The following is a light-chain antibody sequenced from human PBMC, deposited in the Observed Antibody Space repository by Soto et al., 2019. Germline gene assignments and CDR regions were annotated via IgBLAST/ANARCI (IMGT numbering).Light chain of an antibody. CDR3: QDSSTSPWP. CDR1: QSVTSTY. V-gene: IGKV3-20*01. J-gene: IGKJ1*01. CDR2: ATS. Sequence: TQSPGTLSLSPGERATLSCRAVQSVTSTYMACYQQKPGQAPRLLIYATSFRATGIPDRFRGSGSGAYFTLTISSLEPEDSAVYYCQDSSTSPWPFGQGTKVDIK.